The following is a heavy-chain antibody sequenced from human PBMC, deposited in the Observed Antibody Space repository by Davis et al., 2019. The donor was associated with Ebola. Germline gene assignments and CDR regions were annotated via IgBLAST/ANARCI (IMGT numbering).Heavy chain of an antibody. CDR2: IKSKTDGGTT. CDR3: TTVIATVTTMAEVTDY. D-gene: IGHD4-17*01. CDR1: GFTFSRYW. Sequence: GGSLRLSCAASGFTFSRYWMNWVRQAPGKELEWVGRIKSKTDGGTTDYAAPVKGRFPISRDDSKNTLYLQMNSLKTEDTAVYYCTTVIATVTTMAEVTDYWGQGTLVTVSS. J-gene: IGHJ4*02. V-gene: IGHV3-15*07.